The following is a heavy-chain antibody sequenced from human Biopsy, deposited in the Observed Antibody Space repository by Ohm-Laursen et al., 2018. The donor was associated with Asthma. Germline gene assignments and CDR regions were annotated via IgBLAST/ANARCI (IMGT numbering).Heavy chain of an antibody. CDR3: AKDRVAGRSYYFDY. Sequence: SLRLSCAASGFNFHNYGMNWVRRAPGKGLEWVAQILFDGRKVNYQDSVKGRFTISRDNSKNMVYLQMNSLRPEDTAVYYCAKDRVAGRSYYFDYWGQGSLVSVSS. CDR1: GFNFHNYG. V-gene: IGHV3-30*18. J-gene: IGHJ4*02. CDR2: ILFDGRKV. D-gene: IGHD6-13*01.